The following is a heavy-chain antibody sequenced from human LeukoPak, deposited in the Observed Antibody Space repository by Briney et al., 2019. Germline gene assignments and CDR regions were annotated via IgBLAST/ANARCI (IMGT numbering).Heavy chain of an antibody. CDR2: ISYDGSNK. CDR1: GFTFSSYG. V-gene: IGHV3-30*03. D-gene: IGHD4-11*01. J-gene: IGHJ4*02. CDR3: ARTGTPDYNFDY. Sequence: GGSLRLSCAASGFTFSSYGMHWVRQAPGKGLEWVAVISYDGSNKYYADSVKGRFTISRDNAKNSLYLQMNSLRAEDTAVYYCARTGTPDYNFDYWGQGTLVTVSS.